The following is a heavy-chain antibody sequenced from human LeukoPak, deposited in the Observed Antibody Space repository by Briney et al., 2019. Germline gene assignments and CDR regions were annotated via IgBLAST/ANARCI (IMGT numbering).Heavy chain of an antibody. Sequence: GGSLRLSCAASGFTFDDYGMSWVRQAPGEGLEWVSGINWNGGSTGYADSVKGRFTISRDNAKNSLYLQMNSLRAEDTALYYCARCIVGATLGAFDIWGQGTMVTVSS. CDR3: ARCIVGATLGAFDI. J-gene: IGHJ3*02. V-gene: IGHV3-20*04. D-gene: IGHD1-26*01. CDR1: GFTFDDYG. CDR2: INWNGGST.